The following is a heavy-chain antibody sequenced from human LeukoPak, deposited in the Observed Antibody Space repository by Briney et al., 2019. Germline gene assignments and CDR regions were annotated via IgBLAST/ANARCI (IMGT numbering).Heavy chain of an antibody. CDR1: GYTFTGYY. J-gene: IGHJ4*02. D-gene: IGHD5-18*01. CDR3: ARDTAMPTGFDY. CDR2: INPNSGGT. Sequence: ASVKVSCKASGYTFTGYYMHWVREAPGQGLEWMGWINPNSGGTNYAQKFQGRVTMTRYTSISTAYMELSRLRSDDTAVYYCARDTAMPTGFDYWGQGTLVTVSS. V-gene: IGHV1-2*02.